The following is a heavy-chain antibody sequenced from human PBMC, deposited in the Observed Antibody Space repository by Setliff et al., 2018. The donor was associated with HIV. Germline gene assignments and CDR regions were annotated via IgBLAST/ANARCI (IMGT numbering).Heavy chain of an antibody. CDR2: ISSSVGST. CDR3: VKDGDYRNGDYDAFDI. V-gene: IGHV3-23*01. J-gene: IGHJ3*02. CDR1: GFTFSSYA. Sequence: LRLSCAASGFTFSSYAMSWVRQTPGKGLEWVSFISSSVGSTYYSDSVKGRFTISRDNSKSTVDLQMTSLTAEDTAVYYCVKDGDYRNGDYDAFDIWGQGTMVTVSS. D-gene: IGHD4-17*01.